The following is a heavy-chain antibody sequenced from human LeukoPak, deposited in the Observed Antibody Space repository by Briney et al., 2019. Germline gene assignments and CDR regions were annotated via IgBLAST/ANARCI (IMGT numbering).Heavy chain of an antibody. CDR2: INSDGGKT. Sequence: GGSLRLSCAASGFAFHAFDMYWVGQAPGKGLEWVSRINSDGGKTYYADSVRGRFTISRDNSKNSLYLQMNSLRTDDAALYYCATWAFYHGLDVWGQGTTVTVSS. J-gene: IGHJ6*02. CDR3: ATWAFYHGLDV. CDR1: GFAFHAFD. D-gene: IGHD1-26*01. V-gene: IGHV3-43*02.